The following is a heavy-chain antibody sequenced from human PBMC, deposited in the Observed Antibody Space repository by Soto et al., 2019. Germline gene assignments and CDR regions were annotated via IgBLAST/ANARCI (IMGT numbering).Heavy chain of an antibody. CDR2: VHHSWGS. J-gene: IGHJ6*02. CDR1: GGSISSYY. CDR3: ARKGFGPLHGLVDV. V-gene: IGHV4-59*08. D-gene: IGHD3-10*01. Sequence: QVQLQESGPGLVKPSETLSLSCTVSGGSISSYYWSWFRQSPGKRMEWIGYVHHSWGSSYNPTLQRRVAISLDTSKSHFSLKVTSVTATDTAVYYCARKGFGPLHGLVDVWGQGTTVTVSS.